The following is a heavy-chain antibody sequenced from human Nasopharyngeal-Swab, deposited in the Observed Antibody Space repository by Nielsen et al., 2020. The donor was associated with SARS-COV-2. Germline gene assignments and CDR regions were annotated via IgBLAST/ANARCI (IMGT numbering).Heavy chain of an antibody. CDR2: INTNTGNP. Sequence: WVGQAPGQGLEWMGWINTNTGNPTYAQAFTGRVVFSLDTSVSTAYLQISSLEAEDTAVYYCARRYTALDYWGQGTLVTVSS. V-gene: IGHV7-4-1*02. CDR3: ARRYTALDY. D-gene: IGHD3-16*02. J-gene: IGHJ4*02.